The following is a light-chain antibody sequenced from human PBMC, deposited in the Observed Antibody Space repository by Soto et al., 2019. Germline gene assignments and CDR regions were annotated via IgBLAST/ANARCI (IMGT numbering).Light chain of an antibody. V-gene: IGLV2-14*03. CDR1: SSDVGGSNY. CDR3: SSYASSNYV. CDR2: DVS. J-gene: IGLJ1*01. Sequence: QSVLTQPASVSGSPGQSITISCTGTSSDVGGSNYVSWYQQHSGKAPKLMIFDVSHRPSGFSNRFSGSKSGNTASLTISGLQPEDEAVYYCSSYASSNYVFGTGTKLTVL.